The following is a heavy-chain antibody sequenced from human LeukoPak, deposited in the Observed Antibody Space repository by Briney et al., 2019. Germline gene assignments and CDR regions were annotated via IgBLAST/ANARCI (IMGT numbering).Heavy chain of an antibody. Sequence: PGGSLRLSCAASGFAFDDYGMSWVRQAPGKGLEWVSGINWNGGSTGYADSVRGRFTISRDNAKKSLFPQMNSLRAEDTAVYNCARDSGWHSDYWGQGTLVTVSS. CDR2: INWNGGST. J-gene: IGHJ4*02. V-gene: IGHV3-20*01. CDR3: ARDSGWHSDY. CDR1: GFAFDDYG. D-gene: IGHD6-19*01.